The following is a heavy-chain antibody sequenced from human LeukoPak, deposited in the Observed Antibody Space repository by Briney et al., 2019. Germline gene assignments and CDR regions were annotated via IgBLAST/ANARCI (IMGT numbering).Heavy chain of an antibody. CDR2: ISGSGSDT. Sequence: GSLRLSCAASGFSFNTYGMTWVRQAPGKGLEWVSAISGSGSDTYYADPVQGRFTISRDNSKNTLSLQMDSLRAEDTAVYYCAKKRDSHEALYFFDSWGQGILVTVSS. CDR3: AKKRDSHEALYFFDS. D-gene: IGHD2-2*02. J-gene: IGHJ5*01. CDR1: GFSFNTYG. V-gene: IGHV3-23*01.